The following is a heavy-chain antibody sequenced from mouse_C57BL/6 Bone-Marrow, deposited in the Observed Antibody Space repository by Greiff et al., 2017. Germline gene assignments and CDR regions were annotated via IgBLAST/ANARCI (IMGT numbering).Heavy chain of an antibody. CDR1: GFTFSDYG. CDR3: ARDGNFEGFAY. D-gene: IGHD2-1*01. CDR2: ISSGSSTI. Sequence: EVMLVESGGGLVKPGGSLKLSCAASGFTFSDYGMHWVRQAPEKGLEWVAYISSGSSTIYYADTVKGRFTISRDNASNTLFLQMTSLRSEDTAMYYCARDGNFEGFAYWGQGTLVTVSA. J-gene: IGHJ3*01. V-gene: IGHV5-17*01.